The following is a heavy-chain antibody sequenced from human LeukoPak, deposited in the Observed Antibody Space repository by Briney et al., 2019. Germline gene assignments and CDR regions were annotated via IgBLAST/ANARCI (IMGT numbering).Heavy chain of an antibody. V-gene: IGHV4-4*07. D-gene: IGHD4-23*01. CDR2: IYTSGST. Sequence: SETLSLTCTVSGGSISSYYWSWIRQPAGKGLEWVGRIYTSGSTNYNPSLKSRVTMSVDTSKNQFSLKLSSVTAADTAVYYCARDREYGGNSYYYYGIDVWGQGTTVTVSS. J-gene: IGHJ6*02. CDR3: ARDREYGGNSYYYYGIDV. CDR1: GGSISSYY.